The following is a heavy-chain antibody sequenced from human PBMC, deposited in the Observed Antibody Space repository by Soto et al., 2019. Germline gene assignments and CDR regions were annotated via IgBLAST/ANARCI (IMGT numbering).Heavy chain of an antibody. CDR1: GGTFSSYA. J-gene: IGHJ6*02. D-gene: IGHD4-17*01. Sequence: QVQLVQSGAEVQKPGSSVKVSCKASGGTFSSYAISWVRQAPGQGLEWMGGIIPIFGTANYAQKFQGRVTITADESTSTAYMELSSLRSEDTAVYYCARGTDYGDYLRHGMDVWGQGTTVTVSS. V-gene: IGHV1-69*01. CDR3: ARGTDYGDYLRHGMDV. CDR2: IIPIFGTA.